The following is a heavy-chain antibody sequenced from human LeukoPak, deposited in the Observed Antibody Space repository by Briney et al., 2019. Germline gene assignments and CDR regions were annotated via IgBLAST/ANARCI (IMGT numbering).Heavy chain of an antibody. CDR3: ARRDSSGYYYGYYFDY. J-gene: IGHJ4*02. Sequence: SETLSLTCTVSGGSISSYYWSWIRQPPGKGPEWIGYIYYSGSTNYNPSLKSRVTISVDTSKNQFSLKLSSVTAADTAVYYCARRDSSGYYYGYYFDYWGQGTLVTVSS. CDR2: IYYSGST. D-gene: IGHD3-22*01. V-gene: IGHV4-59*08. CDR1: GGSISSYY.